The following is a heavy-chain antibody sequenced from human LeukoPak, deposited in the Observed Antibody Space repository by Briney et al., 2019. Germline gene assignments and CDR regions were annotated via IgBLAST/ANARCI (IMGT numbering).Heavy chain of an antibody. CDR1: GFTFNDYY. CDR3: ATDGAGFDT. CDR2: INIGGTNT. V-gene: IGHV3-11*01. Sequence: GGPLRLSCAASGFTFNDYYMSWIRQAPGKGLEWLSYINIGGTNTHYADSVKGRFTISRDNAKKSLYLEMNNLRAEDTAVYYCATDGAGFDTWGQGVLVTVSS. J-gene: IGHJ5*02.